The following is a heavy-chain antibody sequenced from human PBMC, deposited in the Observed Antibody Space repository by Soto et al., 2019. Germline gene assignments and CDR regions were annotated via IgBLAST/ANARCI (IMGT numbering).Heavy chain of an antibody. D-gene: IGHD1-1*01. Sequence: QVQLQESGPGLVKPSETLSLTCTVSGCSVSSGSYYWSWIRQPPGKGLEWIAYIYYSGSTNYNSCLKSRVTISKDTSENQFSLKLSSVTAADTAVYYCARYRTGGTGFDYWGQGTLVTVSS. V-gene: IGHV4-61*01. J-gene: IGHJ4*02. CDR2: IYYSGST. CDR3: ARYRTGGTGFDY. CDR1: GCSVSSGSYY.